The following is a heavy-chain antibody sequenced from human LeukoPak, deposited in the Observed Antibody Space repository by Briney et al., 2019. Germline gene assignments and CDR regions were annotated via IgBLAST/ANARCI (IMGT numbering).Heavy chain of an antibody. J-gene: IGHJ4*02. Sequence: PSQTLSLTCTVSGGSISGGSYYWSWIRQPAGKGLEWIGRIYTSGSTNYNPSLKSRVTISVDTSKNQFSLKLSSVTAADTAVYYCARGSTRVTGTTGLWGQGTLVTVSS. V-gene: IGHV4-61*02. D-gene: IGHD1-20*01. CDR2: IYTSGST. CDR3: ARGSTRVTGTTGL. CDR1: GGSISGGSYY.